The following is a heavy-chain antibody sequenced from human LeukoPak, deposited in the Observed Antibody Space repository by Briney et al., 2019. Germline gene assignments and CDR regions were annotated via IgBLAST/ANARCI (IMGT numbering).Heavy chain of an antibody. J-gene: IGHJ6*02. CDR3: ARDRDGMDV. Sequence: GRSLRLSCAASGFTFSSYGVHWVRQAPGKGLEWVAVISYDGSNKYYADSVKGRFTISRDNSRDTLYLQMNSLRAEDTAVYYCARDRDGMDVWGQGTTVTVSS. V-gene: IGHV3-30*03. CDR2: ISYDGSNK. CDR1: GFTFSSYG.